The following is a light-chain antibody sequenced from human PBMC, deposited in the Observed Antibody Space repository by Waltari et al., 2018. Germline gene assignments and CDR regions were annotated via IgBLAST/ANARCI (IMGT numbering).Light chain of an antibody. Sequence: EIVLTQSPATLSLSPGERATLPCRASQSVSRYLAWYQQKPGQAPRLLIYDASNRATGIPARFSGSGSGTDFTLTISSLEPEDFAIYYCQQRSNWLLTFGGGTKVEIK. CDR1: QSVSRY. CDR2: DAS. J-gene: IGKJ4*01. CDR3: QQRSNWLLT. V-gene: IGKV3-11*01.